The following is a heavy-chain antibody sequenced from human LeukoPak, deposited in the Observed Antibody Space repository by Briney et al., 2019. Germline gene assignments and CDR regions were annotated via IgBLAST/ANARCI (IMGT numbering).Heavy chain of an antibody. CDR3: AKDILGSYQSYGMDV. J-gene: IGHJ6*04. D-gene: IGHD2-15*01. Sequence: GGSLRLYCAASGFTFDDYAMHWVRQAPGKGLEWVSLISWDGGSTYYADSVKGRFTISRDNSKNSLYLQMNSLRAEDTALYYCAKDILGSYQSYGMDVWGKGTTVTVSS. CDR2: ISWDGGST. CDR1: GFTFDDYA. V-gene: IGHV3-43D*04.